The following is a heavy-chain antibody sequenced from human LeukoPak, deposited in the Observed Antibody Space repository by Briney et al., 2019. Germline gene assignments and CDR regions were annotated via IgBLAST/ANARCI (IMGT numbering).Heavy chain of an antibody. V-gene: IGHV3-30-3*01. D-gene: IGHD3-3*01. CDR1: GFTFSSYA. Sequence: PGGSLRLSCAASGFTFSSYAMHWVRQAPGKGLEWVAVISYDGSNKYYADSVKGRFTISRDNSKNTLYLQMNSLRAEDTAVYYCARDLTIFGVVNPHDAFDIWGQGTMVTVSS. CDR2: ISYDGSNK. J-gene: IGHJ3*02. CDR3: ARDLTIFGVVNPHDAFDI.